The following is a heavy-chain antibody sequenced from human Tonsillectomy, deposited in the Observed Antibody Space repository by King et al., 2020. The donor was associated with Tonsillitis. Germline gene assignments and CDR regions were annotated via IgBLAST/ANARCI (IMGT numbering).Heavy chain of an antibody. Sequence: VQLVESGGGLVQPGGSLRLSCAASGFTFSSYAMSWVRQAPGKVLEGVSASSGSGGSTYYADSVKGRFTISRDNSKNTLYLKMNSLRAEDTAVYYCAKDRSPKNYGSGSFDYWGQGTLVTVSS. J-gene: IGHJ4*02. V-gene: IGHV3-23*04. CDR2: SSGSGGST. D-gene: IGHD3-10*01. CDR1: GFTFSSYA. CDR3: AKDRSPKNYGSGSFDY.